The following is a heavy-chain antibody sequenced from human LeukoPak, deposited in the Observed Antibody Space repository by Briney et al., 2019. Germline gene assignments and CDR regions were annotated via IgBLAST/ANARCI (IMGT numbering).Heavy chain of an antibody. V-gene: IGHV3-66*01. CDR1: GFSVSDIY. J-gene: IGHJ5*02. D-gene: IGHD6-13*01. CDR3: ARGSIGAAGRLDA. CDR2: IYSGGTT. Sequence: GGSLRLSCAASGFSVSDIYMDWVRQAPGKGLEWVSVIYSGGTTFYADSVKGRFTVSRDNLKNTLYLQMNSLRVEDTAVYYCARGSIGAAGRLDAWGQGTLVTVSS.